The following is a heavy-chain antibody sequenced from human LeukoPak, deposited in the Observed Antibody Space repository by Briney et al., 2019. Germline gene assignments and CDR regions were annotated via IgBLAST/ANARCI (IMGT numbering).Heavy chain of an antibody. V-gene: IGHV1-69*04. D-gene: IGHD3-10*01. CDR2: IIPILGIA. CDR3: ARDRRFGELFFDY. J-gene: IGHJ4*02. Sequence: GSSVKVSCKASGGTFSSYAISWVRQAPGQGLEWMGRIIPILGIANYAQKFQGRVMITADKSTSTAYMELSSLRSEDTAVYYCARDRRFGELFFDYWGQGTLVTVSS. CDR1: GGTFSSYA.